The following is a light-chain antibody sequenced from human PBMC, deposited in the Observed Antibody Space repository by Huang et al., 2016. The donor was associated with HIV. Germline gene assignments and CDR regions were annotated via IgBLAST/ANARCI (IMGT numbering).Light chain of an antibody. CDR3: QQSYSTLLFT. V-gene: IGKV1-39*01. CDR1: QNIKKY. J-gene: IGKJ3*01. CDR2: GAS. Sequence: DIQMTQSPSSLSASVGVRVTITCRASQNIKKYFNLYQQKPGKAPKLLIYGASSLQSGVPSRFSSSRSGTYFTLTISSLQPEDFATYYCQQSYSTLLFTFGPGTKVDI.